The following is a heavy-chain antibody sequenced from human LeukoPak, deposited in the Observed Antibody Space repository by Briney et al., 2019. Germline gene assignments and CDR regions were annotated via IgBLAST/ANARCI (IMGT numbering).Heavy chain of an antibody. D-gene: IGHD3-16*01. CDR1: GGSISSYY. J-gene: IGHJ6*03. CDR2: IYYSGST. V-gene: IGHV4-59*01. Sequence: PSETLSLTCTVSGGSISSYYWSWIRQPPGKGLEWIGYIYYSGSTNYNPSLKSRVTISVDTSKNQFSLKLSSVTAADTAVYYCARDYFVDTWGNYYYYMDVWGKGTTVTVSS. CDR3: ARDYFVDTWGNYYYYMDV.